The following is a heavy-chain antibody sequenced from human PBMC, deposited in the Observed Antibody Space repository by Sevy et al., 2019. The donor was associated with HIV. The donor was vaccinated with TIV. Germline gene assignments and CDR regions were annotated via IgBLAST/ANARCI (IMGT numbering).Heavy chain of an antibody. D-gene: IGHD6-19*01. CDR2: ISYDGSNK. CDR3: ARESHSSGWYY. V-gene: IGHV3-30-3*01. Sequence: GGSLRLSCAASGFTFSSYAMHWVRQAPGKGLEWVAVISYDGSNKYYADSVKGRFTISRDNSKNTLYLQMNSLRAEDTAVYYCARESHSSGWYYWGQGTLVTVSS. J-gene: IGHJ4*02. CDR1: GFTFSSYA.